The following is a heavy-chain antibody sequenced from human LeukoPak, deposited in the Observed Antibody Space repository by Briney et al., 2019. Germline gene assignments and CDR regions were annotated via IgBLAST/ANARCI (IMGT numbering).Heavy chain of an antibody. D-gene: IGHD3-3*01. CDR1: GGTFSSYA. CDR3: ARDLRVYDFWSGYYWFDP. J-gene: IGHJ5*02. V-gene: IGHV1-69*04. Sequence: SVKVSCKASGGTFSSYAISWVRQAPGQGLERMGRIIPILGIANYAQKFQGRVTITADKSTSTAYMELSSLRSEDTAVYYCARDLRVYDFWSGYYWFDPWGQGTLVTVSS. CDR2: IIPILGIA.